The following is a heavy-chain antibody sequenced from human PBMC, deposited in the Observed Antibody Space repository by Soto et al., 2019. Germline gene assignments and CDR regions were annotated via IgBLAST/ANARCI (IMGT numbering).Heavy chain of an antibody. D-gene: IGHD2-2*01. CDR2: INPNSGGT. J-gene: IGHJ3*02. CDR1: GYTFTGYY. Sequence: ASVKVSCKASGYTFTGYYMHWVRQAPGQGLEWMGWINPNSGGTNYAQKFQGWVTMTRDTSISTAYMELSRLRSDDTAVYYCARGVDRYCSSTSCLTHDAFDIWGQGTMVTVS. CDR3: ARGVDRYCSSTSCLTHDAFDI. V-gene: IGHV1-2*04.